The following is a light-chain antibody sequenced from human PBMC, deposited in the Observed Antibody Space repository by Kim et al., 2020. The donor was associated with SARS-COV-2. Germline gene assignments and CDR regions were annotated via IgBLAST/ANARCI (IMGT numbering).Light chain of an antibody. CDR2: TAS. CDR3: LQNKTYPWT. V-gene: IGKV1-6*01. Sequence: GDRVPITGRASQGIRNAFAWYQQKPGEAPKLLFYTASRVQSGVPSRFSGSGSGTEFTLTISSLQPDDFATYYCLQNKTYPWTFGQGTKVDIK. J-gene: IGKJ1*01. CDR1: QGIRNA.